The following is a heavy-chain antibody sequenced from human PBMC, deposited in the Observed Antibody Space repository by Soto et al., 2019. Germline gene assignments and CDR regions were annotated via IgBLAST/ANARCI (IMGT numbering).Heavy chain of an antibody. D-gene: IGHD6-13*01. V-gene: IGHV3-21*01. Sequence: PGGSLRLSCAASGFTFSSYSMNWVRQAPGKGLEWVSSISSSSSYIYYADSVKGRFTISRDNAKNSLYLQMNSLRAEDTAVHYCARDNGYSSSWFPYYFDYWGQGTLVTVSS. CDR3: ARDNGYSSSWFPYYFDY. CDR1: GFTFSSYS. CDR2: ISSSSSYI. J-gene: IGHJ4*02.